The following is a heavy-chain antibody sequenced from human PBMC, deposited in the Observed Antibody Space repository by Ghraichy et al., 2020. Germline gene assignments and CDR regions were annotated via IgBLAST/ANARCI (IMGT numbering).Heavy chain of an antibody. CDR1: GDSINSGNYY. CDR3: ARGTQQPRNTGYYYQLDV. CDR2: MYSSGSS. J-gene: IGHJ6*03. V-gene: IGHV4-61*02. Sequence: SQTLSLTCAISGDSINSGNYYWSWIRQPAGRGLEWIGRMYSSGSSRYNPSFENRVTMSVDTSKNQFSLSLSSVTAADTAVYYCARGTQQPRNTGYYYQLDVWGKETSVTVSS. D-gene: IGHD6-13*01.